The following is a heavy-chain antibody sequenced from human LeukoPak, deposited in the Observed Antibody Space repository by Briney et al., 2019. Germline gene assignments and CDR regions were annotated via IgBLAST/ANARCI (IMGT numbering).Heavy chain of an antibody. CDR2: ISSNGGST. CDR3: ARAGTVTTIPPNY. J-gene: IGHJ4*02. D-gene: IGHD4-17*01. CDR1: GFTFSSYA. V-gene: IGHV3-64*01. Sequence: PGGSLRLSCAASGFTFSSYAMHWVRQAPGKGLEYVSAISSNGGSTYYANSVKGRFTISRDNSKNTPYLQMGSLRAEDMAVYYCARAGTVTTIPPNYWGQGTLVTVSS.